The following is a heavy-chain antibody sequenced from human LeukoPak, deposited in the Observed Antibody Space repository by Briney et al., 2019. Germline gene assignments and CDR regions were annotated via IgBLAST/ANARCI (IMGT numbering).Heavy chain of an antibody. V-gene: IGHV4-39*01. J-gene: IGHJ4*02. Sequence: SETLSLTCTVSGGPISSSSYYWGWIRQPPGKGLEWIGSIYYSGSTYHNPSLKSRVTISVDTSKNQFSLKLSSVTAADTSVYYCASHRGPRTYYDMSYYFDYWGQGTLVTVSS. D-gene: IGHD3-9*01. CDR2: IYYSGST. CDR1: GGPISSSSYY. CDR3: ASHRGPRTYYDMSYYFDY.